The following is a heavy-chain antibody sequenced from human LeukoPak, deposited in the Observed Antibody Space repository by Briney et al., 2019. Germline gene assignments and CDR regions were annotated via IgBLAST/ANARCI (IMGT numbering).Heavy chain of an antibody. CDR2: ISYDGSNT. Sequence: GGSLRLSCAASGFTFNSYGMHWVRQAPGKGLEWLAFISYDGSNTYYADSVKGRFTVSRDDSKSTLYLQMNSLRVEDTAVYYCARAHSSGWAYFDYWGQGTLVTVSS. CDR1: GFTFNSYG. CDR3: ARAHSSGWAYFDY. D-gene: IGHD6-19*01. V-gene: IGHV3-30*02. J-gene: IGHJ4*02.